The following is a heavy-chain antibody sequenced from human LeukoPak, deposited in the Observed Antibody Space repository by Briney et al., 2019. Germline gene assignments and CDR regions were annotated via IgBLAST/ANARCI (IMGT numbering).Heavy chain of an antibody. D-gene: IGHD2-15*01. V-gene: IGHV3-30*03. CDR2: TSYDGINK. J-gene: IGHJ4*02. CDR3: ARDRYSGCSGGSCYPLDY. Sequence: PGRSLRLSCAASGFTFSTYDIHWVRQAPGKGLEWVALTSYDGINKYYADSVKGRFTISRDNSKNTLYLQMNSLRAEDTAVYYCARDRYSGCSGGSCYPLDYWGQGTLATVSS. CDR1: GFTFSTYD.